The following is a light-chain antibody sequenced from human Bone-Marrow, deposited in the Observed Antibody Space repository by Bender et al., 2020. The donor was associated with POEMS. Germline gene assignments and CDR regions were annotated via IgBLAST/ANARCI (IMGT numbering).Light chain of an antibody. CDR1: ALPQQF. Sequence: SSELTQPPSVSVSPGQTARITCSGDALPQQFAYWYQQKPGQAPVKVIDKDSERPSGIPDRFLGSSSGTTVTLIINGAQAEDEADYYCQSAGSGGVDWVFGGGTKLTVL. CDR2: KDS. V-gene: IGLV3-25*03. CDR3: QSAGSGGVDWV. J-gene: IGLJ3*02.